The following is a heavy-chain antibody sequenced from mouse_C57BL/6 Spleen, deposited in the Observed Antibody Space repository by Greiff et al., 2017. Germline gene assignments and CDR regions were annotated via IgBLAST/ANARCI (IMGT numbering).Heavy chain of an antibody. CDR2: INPSNGGT. Sequence: QVQLQQPGTELVKPGASVKLSCKASGYTFTSYWMHWVKQRPGQGLEWIGIINPSNGGTNYNEKFKSKATLTVDKSSRTAYMQLSSLPSEDSAVYYCAREKGVSVGVWDYWGQGTTVTVSS. CDR3: AREKGVSVGVWDY. V-gene: IGHV1-53*01. D-gene: IGHD1-1*01. CDR1: GYTFTSYW. J-gene: IGHJ4*01.